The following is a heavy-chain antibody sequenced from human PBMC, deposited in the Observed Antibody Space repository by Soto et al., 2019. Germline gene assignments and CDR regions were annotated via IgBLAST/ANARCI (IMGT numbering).Heavy chain of an antibody. CDR2: VYNSGSA. CDR1: GGSISSNY. J-gene: IGHJ4*02. Sequence: PSETLSLTCTVSGGSISSNYWTWIRQPPGKGLEWIGYVYNSGSANYNPSLKSRVTISEDTSKSQFSLKVNSMTAADTAVYYCARYRREAVAGYTLDNWGQGILVTVSS. CDR3: ARYRREAVAGYTLDN. D-gene: IGHD6-13*01. V-gene: IGHV4-59*01.